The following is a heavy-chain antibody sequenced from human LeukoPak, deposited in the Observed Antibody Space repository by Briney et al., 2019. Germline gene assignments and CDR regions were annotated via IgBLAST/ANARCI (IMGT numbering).Heavy chain of an antibody. Sequence: ASVKVSCKASGYTFTGYYMHWVRQAPGQGLEWMGWINPNSGGTNYAQKFQGRVTMTRDTSISTAYMELSRLRSDDTAVYYCARDPPDIVVVPAARDAYWGQGTLVTVSP. CDR1: GYTFTGYY. J-gene: IGHJ4*02. CDR2: INPNSGGT. CDR3: ARDPPDIVVVPAARDAY. V-gene: IGHV1-2*02. D-gene: IGHD2-2*01.